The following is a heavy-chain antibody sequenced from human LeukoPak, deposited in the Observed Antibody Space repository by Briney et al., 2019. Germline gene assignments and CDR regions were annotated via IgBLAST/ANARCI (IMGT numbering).Heavy chain of an antibody. V-gene: IGHV1-18*01. CDR1: GYTFTSYG. Sequence: ASVKVSCKASGYTFTSYGISWVRQAPGQGLEWMGWISAYNGNTNYAQKLQDRVTMTTDTSTSTAYMELRSLRSDDTAVYYCARSGPGDYYDSRPFDYWGQGTLVTVSS. D-gene: IGHD3-22*01. J-gene: IGHJ4*02. CDR2: ISAYNGNT. CDR3: ARSGPGDYYDSRPFDY.